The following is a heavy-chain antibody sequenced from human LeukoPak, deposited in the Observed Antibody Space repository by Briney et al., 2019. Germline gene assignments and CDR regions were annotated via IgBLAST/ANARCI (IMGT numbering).Heavy chain of an antibody. CDR3: ANGGGSYGFDY. Sequence: SETLFLTCTVSGGSISSYYWSWIRQPAGKGLEWIGRIYSSGSTNYNPSLKSRLTMSVDTSKNQFSLKLSSVTAADTAVYYCANGGGSYGFDYWGQGTLVTVSS. CDR2: IYSSGST. V-gene: IGHV4-4*07. CDR1: GGSISSYY. D-gene: IGHD1-26*01. J-gene: IGHJ4*02.